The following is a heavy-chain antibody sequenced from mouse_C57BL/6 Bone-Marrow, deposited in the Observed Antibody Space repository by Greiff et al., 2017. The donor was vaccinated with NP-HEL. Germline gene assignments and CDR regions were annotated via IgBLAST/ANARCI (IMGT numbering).Heavy chain of an antibody. J-gene: IGHJ3*01. Sequence: LVESGGGLVKPGGSLKLSCAASGFTFSSYTMSWVRQTPEKRLEWVATISGGGGNTYYPDSVKGRFTISRDNAKNTLYLQMSSLRSEDTALYYCARHGDEGAYWGQGTLVTVSA. V-gene: IGHV5-9*01. CDR3: ARHGDEGAY. CDR1: GFTFSSYT. CDR2: ISGGGGNT.